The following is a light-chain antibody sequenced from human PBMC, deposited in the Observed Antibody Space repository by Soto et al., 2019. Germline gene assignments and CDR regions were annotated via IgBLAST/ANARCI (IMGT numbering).Light chain of an antibody. CDR1: QSINSY. CDR3: QQRSNWATT. CDR2: AAS. Sequence: DIEMTQSPSSLSASVGDRGTITCRTSQSINSYLNWYQQKPGKAPKLLIYAASSLQSGVPSRLSGSGFGIDFTLTISSLEPEDFEVYYCQQRSNWATTSGQGTRLEIK. J-gene: IGKJ5*01. V-gene: IGKV1-39*01.